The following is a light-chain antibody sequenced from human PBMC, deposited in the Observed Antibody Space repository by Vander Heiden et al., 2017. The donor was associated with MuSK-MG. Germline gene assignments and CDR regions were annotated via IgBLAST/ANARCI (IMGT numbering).Light chain of an antibody. V-gene: IGKV4-1*01. CDR1: QSVLYSSNNKNY. CDR3: QLNDMNPPWT. J-gene: IGKJ1*01. Sequence: DIVMTQSPDSLAVSLGERATINCKSSQSVLYSSNNKNYLAWYQQKPGQPPKLLIYWASTRDSGVPDRFRGSGYGTDFTLTISSRQAEDVAVYYCQLNDMNPPWTFGQGTKVEIK. CDR2: WAS.